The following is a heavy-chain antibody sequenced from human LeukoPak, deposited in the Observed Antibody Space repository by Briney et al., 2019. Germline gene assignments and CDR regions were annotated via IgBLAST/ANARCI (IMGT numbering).Heavy chain of an antibody. CDR2: INPNSGGT. D-gene: IGHD3-3*01. Sequence: ASVKVSCKASGYTFTGYYMHWVRQAPGQGLEWMGWINPNSGGTNYAQKFQGWVTMTRDTSISTAYMELSRLRSDDTAVYYCARGFSNDFWRGYYFGYYGMDVWGQGTTVTVSS. J-gene: IGHJ6*02. V-gene: IGHV1-2*04. CDR3: ARGFSNDFWRGYYFGYYGMDV. CDR1: GYTFTGYY.